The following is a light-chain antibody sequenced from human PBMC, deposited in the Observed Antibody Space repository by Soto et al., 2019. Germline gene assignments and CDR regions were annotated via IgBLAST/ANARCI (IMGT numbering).Light chain of an antibody. V-gene: IGKV1-12*01. CDR2: AAS. CDR3: QQYENLPT. CDR1: QDISTY. Sequence: DIQMTQSPSSVSASVGDRVTITCRASQDISTYLAWYQQKPGKAPRLLIFAASSLQSGVPFRFSGSGSGTDFTLTISSLQPEDVATYYCQQYENLPTFGQGTRLEIK. J-gene: IGKJ5*01.